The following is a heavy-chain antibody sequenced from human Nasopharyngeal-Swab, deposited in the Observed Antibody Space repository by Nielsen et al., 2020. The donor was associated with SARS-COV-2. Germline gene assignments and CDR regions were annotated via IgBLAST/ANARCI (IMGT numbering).Heavy chain of an antibody. CDR3: AREGSFVAPDTFDR. CDR2: ISKSSSTV. CDR1: GFTFSNYN. Sequence: LSLTCAASGFTFSNYNMHWVRQAPGKGLEWISYISKSSSTVYYADSVKGRITISRDNAKSSLYLQMNRLTNEDTAVYYCAREGSFVAPDTFDRWGQGTLVTVSS. V-gene: IGHV3-48*02. D-gene: IGHD5-12*01. J-gene: IGHJ4*02.